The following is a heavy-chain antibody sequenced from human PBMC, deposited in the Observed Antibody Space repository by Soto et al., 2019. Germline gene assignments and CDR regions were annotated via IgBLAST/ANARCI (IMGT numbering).Heavy chain of an antibody. CDR2: INPSGSRT. CDR3: AKTPRGGDYGDWYFDL. V-gene: IGHV3-23*05. Sequence: EVQLLESGGALVQPGGSLRLSCAASEFTFSTSGMTWVRLAPGRGLDYVSAINPSGSRTYYADSVKGRFTISRDNSQNALYLQMNSLRAEDTAIYYCAKTPRGGDYGDWYFDLWGSGTLVTVSS. CDR1: EFTFSTSG. D-gene: IGHD4-17*01. J-gene: IGHJ2*01.